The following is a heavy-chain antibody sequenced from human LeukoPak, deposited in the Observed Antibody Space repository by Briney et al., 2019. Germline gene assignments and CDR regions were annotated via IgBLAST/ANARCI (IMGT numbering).Heavy chain of an antibody. D-gene: IGHD6-6*01. CDR1: GFTFSSYA. J-gene: IGHJ4*02. V-gene: IGHV3-23*01. Sequence: PGGSLRLSCAASGFTFSSYAMYWVRQAPGKGLEWVSAIGGSGGSTYYADSVKGRFTISRDNSKNTLYLQMNSLRAEDTAVYYCAKAGIGGSSLYYFDYWGQGTLATVSS. CDR3: AKAGIGGSSLYYFDY. CDR2: IGGSGGST.